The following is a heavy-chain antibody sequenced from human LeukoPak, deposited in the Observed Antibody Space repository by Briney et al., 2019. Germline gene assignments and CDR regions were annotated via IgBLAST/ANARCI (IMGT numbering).Heavy chain of an antibody. CDR1: IDSFSNYH. Sequence: SETLSLTCAVYIDSFSNYHWNWIRQTPAKGMEWIGEVNESGGTNISPSLRSRVILSVDTSKNQFTLKLISVTVADTAIYYCARGQGATVPQVGKNWFDPWGQGTRVTVSS. V-gene: IGHV4-34*01. J-gene: IGHJ5*02. D-gene: IGHD1-26*01. CDR3: ARGQGATVPQVGKNWFDP. CDR2: VNESGGT.